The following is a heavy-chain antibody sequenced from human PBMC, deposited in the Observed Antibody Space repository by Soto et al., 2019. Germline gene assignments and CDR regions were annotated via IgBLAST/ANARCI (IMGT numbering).Heavy chain of an antibody. CDR3: AIQYCSGGSCYLRASKNYYYYGMDV. V-gene: IGHV5-10-1*01. J-gene: IGHJ6*02. D-gene: IGHD2-15*01. CDR2: IDPSDSYT. Sequence: GESLKISCKGSGYSFTRYWISWVRQMPGKGLEWMGRIDPSDSYTNYSPSFQGHVTISADKSISTAYLQWSSLKASDTAMYYCAIQYCSGGSCYLRASKNYYYYGMDVWGQGTTVTVSS. CDR1: GYSFTRYW.